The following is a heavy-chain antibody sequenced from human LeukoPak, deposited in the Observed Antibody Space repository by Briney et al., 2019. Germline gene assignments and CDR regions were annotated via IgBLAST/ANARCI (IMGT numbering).Heavy chain of an antibody. D-gene: IGHD3-16*01. Sequence: PSETLSLTCTVSGGSISSGDYYWSWIRQPPGKGLEWIGYIYYSGSTHYNPSLKSRVTISVDTSKNQFSLKLSSVTAADTAVYYCARYGALLTFDYWGQGTLVTVSS. V-gene: IGHV4-30-4*01. CDR3: ARYGALLTFDY. CDR2: IYYSGST. J-gene: IGHJ4*02. CDR1: GGSISSGDYY.